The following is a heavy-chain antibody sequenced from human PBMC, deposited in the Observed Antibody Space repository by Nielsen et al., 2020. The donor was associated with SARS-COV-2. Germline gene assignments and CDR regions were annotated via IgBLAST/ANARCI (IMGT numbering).Heavy chain of an antibody. Sequence: GESLKISCAASGFTFSSHAMHWVRQAPGKGLDWLTIISADGTNDHYADSVRGRFTISRDTSKNTLYLHLNSLRPEDTAVYYCARETIDFTSSFVDNWGQGTLVTVSP. CDR2: ISADGTND. D-gene: IGHD2-2*01. J-gene: IGHJ4*02. V-gene: IGHV3-30*04. CDR3: ARETIDFTSSFVDN. CDR1: GFTFSSHA.